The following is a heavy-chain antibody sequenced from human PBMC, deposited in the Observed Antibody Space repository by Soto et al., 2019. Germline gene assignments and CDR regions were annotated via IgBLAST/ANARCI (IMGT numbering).Heavy chain of an antibody. Sequence: SETLSLTCTVSGGSISSGGYYWSWIRQHPGKGLEWIGYIYYSGSTYYNPSLKSRVTISVDTSKNQFSLKLSSVTAADTAVYYCARVTDYYDSSGSPSYYFDYWGQGTLVTVSS. D-gene: IGHD3-22*01. CDR1: GGSISSGGYY. CDR2: IYYSGST. J-gene: IGHJ4*02. CDR3: ARVTDYYDSSGSPSYYFDY. V-gene: IGHV4-31*03.